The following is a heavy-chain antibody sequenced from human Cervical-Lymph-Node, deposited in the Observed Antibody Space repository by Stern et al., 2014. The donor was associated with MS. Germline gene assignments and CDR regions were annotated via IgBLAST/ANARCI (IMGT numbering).Heavy chain of an antibody. CDR1: GGSISSRNW. J-gene: IGHJ4*02. V-gene: IGHV4-4*02. Sequence: QLQLQESGPGLVKPSGTLSLTCAVSGGSISSRNWWSWVRPPPGKGLEWIGEFYHSGKRNYNPSLKSRVTISVDKPKNQFSLKLTSVTAADTALYYCARGGYCSGGSCSVYDYWGQGVLVTVSS. CDR2: FYHSGKR. CDR3: ARGGYCSGGSCSVYDY. D-gene: IGHD2-15*01.